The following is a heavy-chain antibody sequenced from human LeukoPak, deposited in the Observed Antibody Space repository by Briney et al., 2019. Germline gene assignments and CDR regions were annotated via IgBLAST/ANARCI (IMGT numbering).Heavy chain of an antibody. Sequence: GESLKISCKGSGHSFINYWIAWVRQMPGKGLEWMGIIYPGDSDTRYSPSFQGQVTISVDKSISTAYLQWRNLKASDTAMYYCARLSDSGSNSFFDYWGQGTLATVSS. CDR2: IYPGDSDT. J-gene: IGHJ4*02. D-gene: IGHD6-19*01. V-gene: IGHV5-51*01. CDR1: GHSFINYW. CDR3: ARLSDSGSNSFFDY.